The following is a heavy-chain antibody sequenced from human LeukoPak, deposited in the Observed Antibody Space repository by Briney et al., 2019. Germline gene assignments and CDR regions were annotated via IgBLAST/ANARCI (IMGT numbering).Heavy chain of an antibody. CDR3: AKEVSRVTTFYFDY. V-gene: IGHV3-23*01. J-gene: IGHJ4*02. Sequence: GGSLRLSWAASGFTFSSYSMNWVRQAPGKGLEWVSAISGSGAGTYYADSVKGRFAISRDNSKNTLYLQMNSLRAEDAAVYYCAKEVSRVTTFYFDYWGQGTLVTVSS. CDR2: ISGSGAGT. CDR1: GFTFSSYS. D-gene: IGHD4-17*01.